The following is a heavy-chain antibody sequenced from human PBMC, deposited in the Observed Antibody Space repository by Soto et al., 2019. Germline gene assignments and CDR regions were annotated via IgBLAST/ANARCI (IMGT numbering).Heavy chain of an antibody. D-gene: IGHD6-19*01. V-gene: IGHV3-23*01. CDR2: INGSGGST. Sequence: EVQLLEYGGGLVQPGGSLRLSCAASGFNFSSYAMSWVRKSPGQGLEWVSAINGSGGSTYYSHSVKGRFTISRDNSQNTLYLQMNILRAEDTVVYYCAKVPGIAVQWGEGTLVTVSS. CDR1: GFNFSSYA. CDR3: AKVPGIAVQ. J-gene: IGHJ4*02.